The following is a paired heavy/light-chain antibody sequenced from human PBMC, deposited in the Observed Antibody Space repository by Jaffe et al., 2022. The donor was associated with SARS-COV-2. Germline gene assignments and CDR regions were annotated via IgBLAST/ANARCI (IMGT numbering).Light chain of an antibody. CDR2: SNN. V-gene: IGLV1-44*01. CDR3: AAWDDSLNGPYV. Sequence: QSVLTQPPSASGTPGQRVTISCSGSSSNIGSKTVNWYQQLPGTAPKLLIYSNNQRPSGVPDRFSGSKSGTSASLAISGLQSEDEADYYCAAWDDSLNGPYVFGTGTKVTVL. J-gene: IGLJ1*01. CDR1: SSNIGSKT.
Heavy chain of an antibody. J-gene: IGHJ4*02. CDR1: GYTFTNYA. CDR3: ARDMFPQYSSSWYGGRQPDY. CDR2: INTNTGHP. Sequence: QVQLVQSGSELKKPGASVKVSCKASGYTFTNYAVNWVRQAPGQGLEWMGWINTNTGHPTYAQGFTGRFVFSLDTSVSTAYLQISSLKAEDTAVYYCARDMFPQYSSSWYGGRQPDYWGQGTLVTVSS. D-gene: IGHD6-13*01. V-gene: IGHV7-4-1*02.